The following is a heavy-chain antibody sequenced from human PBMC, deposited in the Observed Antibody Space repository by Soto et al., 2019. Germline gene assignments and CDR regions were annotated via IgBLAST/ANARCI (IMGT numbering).Heavy chain of an antibody. Sequence: EVQLVESGGGLVQPGGSLRLSCAASGFTVSSNYMSWVRQAPGKGLEWVSVIYSGGSTYYADSVKGRFTISRDNSKNKMYLQLNSLRAEDTAVYYCARDLLTYAFWSGYSGYMDVWGKGTTVTVSS. V-gene: IGHV3-66*01. CDR2: IYSGGST. D-gene: IGHD3-3*01. CDR1: GFTVSSNY. J-gene: IGHJ6*03. CDR3: ARDLLTYAFWSGYSGYMDV.